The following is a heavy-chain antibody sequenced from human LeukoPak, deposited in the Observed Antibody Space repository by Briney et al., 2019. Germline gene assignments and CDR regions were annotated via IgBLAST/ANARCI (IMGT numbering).Heavy chain of an antibody. D-gene: IGHD1-26*01. V-gene: IGHV3-48*01. CDR2: ISSSSTSI. Sequence: GGSLRLSCAASGFTFSPYHMNWVRQAPGKGLEWVSYISSSSTSIYYADSVKGRFTISRDNSKNTLYLQMNSLRAEDTAVYYCATSIVGATDYFDYWGQGTLVTVSS. J-gene: IGHJ4*02. CDR1: GFTFSPYH. CDR3: ATSIVGATDYFDY.